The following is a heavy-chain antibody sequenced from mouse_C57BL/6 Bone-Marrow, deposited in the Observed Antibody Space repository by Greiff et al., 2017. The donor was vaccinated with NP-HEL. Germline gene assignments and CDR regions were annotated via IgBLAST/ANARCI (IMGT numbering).Heavy chain of an antibody. CDR3: AKIYGSSSSYYFDY. Sequence: EVKLMESGGGLVKPGGSLKLSCAASGFTFSDYGMHWVRQAPEKGLEWVAYISSGSSTIYYADTVKGRFTISRDNAKNTLFLQMTSLRSEDTAMYYCAKIYGSSSSYYFDYWGQGTTLTVSS. CDR1: GFTFSDYG. D-gene: IGHD1-1*01. J-gene: IGHJ2*01. V-gene: IGHV5-17*01. CDR2: ISSGSSTI.